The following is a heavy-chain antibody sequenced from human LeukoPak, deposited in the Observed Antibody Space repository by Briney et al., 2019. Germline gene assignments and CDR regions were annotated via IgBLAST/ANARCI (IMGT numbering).Heavy chain of an antibody. CDR3: AHKPTVVTPVDY. CDR1: GGSISNYYW. V-gene: IGHV2-5*01. Sequence: TLSLTCTVSGGSISNYYWNWIRQPPGKALEWLALIYWNDDKRYSPSLKTRLTITKDTSKNQVVLTMTNMDPVDTATYYCAHKPTVVTPVDYWGQGTLDTVSS. CDR2: IYWNDDK. J-gene: IGHJ4*02. D-gene: IGHD4-23*01.